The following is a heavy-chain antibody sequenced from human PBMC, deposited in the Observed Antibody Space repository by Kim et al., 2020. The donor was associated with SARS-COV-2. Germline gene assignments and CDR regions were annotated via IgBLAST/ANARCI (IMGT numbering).Heavy chain of an antibody. V-gene: IGHV1-58*01. CDR1: GFTFTSSA. CDR2: IVVGSGNT. CDR3: AADGVGLWLQLS. D-gene: IGHD5-12*01. J-gene: IGHJ5*02. Sequence: SVKVSCKASGFTFTSSAVQWVRQARGQRLEWIGWIVVGSGNTNYAQKFQERVTITRDMSTSTAYMELSSLRSEDTAVYYCAADGVGLWLQLSWGQGTLVTVSS.